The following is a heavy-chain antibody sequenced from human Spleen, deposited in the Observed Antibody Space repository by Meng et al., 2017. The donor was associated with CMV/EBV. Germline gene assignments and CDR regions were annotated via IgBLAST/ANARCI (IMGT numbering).Heavy chain of an antibody. CDR2: IYSGGSST. CDR1: GFTFSSYA. J-gene: IGHJ6*02. Sequence: GGSLRLSCAASGFTFSSYAMSWVRQAPGKGLEWVSVIYSGGSSTYYADSVKGRFTTSRDNSKNTLYLQMNSLRPEDTAVHYCAKDKANYYYYYGMDVWGQGTTVTVSS. CDR3: AKDKANYYYYYGMDV. V-gene: IGHV3-23*03.